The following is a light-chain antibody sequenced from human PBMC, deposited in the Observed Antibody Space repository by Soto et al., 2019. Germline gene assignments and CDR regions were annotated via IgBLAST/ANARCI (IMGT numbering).Light chain of an antibody. J-gene: IGKJ4*01. CDR1: QSISSY. CDR2: AAS. V-gene: IGKV1-39*01. CDR3: QQFNIFPLT. Sequence: IQITQSPSSLSASVGDRVTITGRASQSISSYLNWYQQKPGKAPKLLIYAASTLQSGVPSRFSGSGSGTDFTLTISSLQPEDFATYYCQQFNIFPLTFGGGTKVDIK.